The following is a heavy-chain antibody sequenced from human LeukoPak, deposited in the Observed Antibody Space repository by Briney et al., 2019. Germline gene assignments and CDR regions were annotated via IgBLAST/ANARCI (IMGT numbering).Heavy chain of an antibody. J-gene: IGHJ4*02. V-gene: IGHV3-30-3*02. D-gene: IGHD4-11*01. CDR3: AKYSDYDYFDY. CDR1: GFTFSSYA. Sequence: GGSLRLSCAASGFTFSSYAMHWVRQAPGKGLEWVAVISYDGSNKYYADSVKGRFTISRDNSKNTLYLQMNSLRAEDTAVYYCAKYSDYDYFDYWGQGTLVTVSS. CDR2: ISYDGSNK.